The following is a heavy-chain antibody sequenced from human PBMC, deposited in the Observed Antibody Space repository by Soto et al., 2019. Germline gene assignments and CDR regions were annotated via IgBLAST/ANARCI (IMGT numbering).Heavy chain of an antibody. CDR2: IYYSGST. CDR3: ARGSYYDFWSGYYQDWFDP. D-gene: IGHD3-3*01. V-gene: IGHV4-30-4*01. J-gene: IGHJ5*02. Sequence: SETLSLTCTVSGGSISSGDYYWSWIRQPPGKGLEWIGYIYYSGSTYYNPSLKSRVTISVDTSKNQFSLKLSSVTAADTAVYYCARGSYYDFWSGYYQDWFDPWGQGTLVTVSS. CDR1: GGSISSGDYY.